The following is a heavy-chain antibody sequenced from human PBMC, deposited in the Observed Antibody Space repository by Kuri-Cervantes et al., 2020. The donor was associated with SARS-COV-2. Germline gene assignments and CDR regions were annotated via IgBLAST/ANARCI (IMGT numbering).Heavy chain of an antibody. CDR1: GYTFNNYD. CDR2: IIPIFGTA. J-gene: IGHJ4*02. Sequence: SVKVSCKASGYTFNNYDINWVRQATGQGLEWMGGIIPIFGTANYAQKFQGRVTITADKSTSTAYMELSSLRSEDTAVYYCASTGYDFWSHRGSVDYWGQGTLVTVSS. D-gene: IGHD3-3*01. V-gene: IGHV1-69*06. CDR3: ASTGYDFWSHRGSVDY.